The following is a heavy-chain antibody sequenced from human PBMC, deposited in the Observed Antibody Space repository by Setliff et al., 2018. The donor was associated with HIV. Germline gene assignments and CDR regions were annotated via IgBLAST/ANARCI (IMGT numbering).Heavy chain of an antibody. CDR2: IIGNSSAI. J-gene: IGHJ3*01. CDR3: ASQGLGY. V-gene: IGHV3-48*01. Sequence: GEPLKISCAASGFTFRSYNMNWVRLAPGKGLEWVSYIIGNSSAIYYADSVKGRFTISRDNAKNSLYLQMNSVKVDDTAVYFCASQGLGYWGQGTMVTVSS. CDR1: GFTFRSYN. D-gene: IGHD6-19*01.